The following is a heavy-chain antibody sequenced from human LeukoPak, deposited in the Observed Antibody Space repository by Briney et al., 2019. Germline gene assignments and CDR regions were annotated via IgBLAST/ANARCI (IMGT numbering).Heavy chain of an antibody. CDR1: GYTFTGYY. J-gene: IGHJ4*02. D-gene: IGHD1-26*01. V-gene: IGHV1-3*04. CDR3: ARDMGSGSLHF. Sequence: ASVKVSCKASGYTFTGYYMHWVRQAPGQGLEWMGWINTGNGDTRYSQTFQDRVTITRDTSASTAYMELSSLRPEDTAVYYCARDMGSGSLHFWGQGTLVTVSS. CDR2: INTGNGDT.